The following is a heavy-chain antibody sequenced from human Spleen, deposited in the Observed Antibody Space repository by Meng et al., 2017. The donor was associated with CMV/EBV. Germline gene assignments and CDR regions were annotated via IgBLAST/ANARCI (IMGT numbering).Heavy chain of an antibody. D-gene: IGHD4-23*01. CDR1: GGTFSIYS. J-gene: IGHJ4*02. Sequence: SVKVSCKASGGTFSIYSVNWVRQAPGQGLEWMGRVIPMTGTADFAQKFQGRVTLTTDTSASTSYLEVGSLRSDDTAVYYCARVIPRNIAPRWFLDYWGQGTPVTVSS. CDR3: ARVIPRNIAPRWFLDY. V-gene: IGHV1-69*08. CDR2: VIPMTGTA.